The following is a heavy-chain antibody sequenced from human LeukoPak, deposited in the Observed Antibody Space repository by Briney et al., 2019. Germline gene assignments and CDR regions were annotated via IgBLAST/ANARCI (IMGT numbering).Heavy chain of an antibody. V-gene: IGHV3-23*01. D-gene: IGHD2-2*01. CDR3: AKGQYQLLFSFDY. J-gene: IGHJ4*02. CDR2: ISGSGGST. Sequence: PGGSLTLSSAASGFTFSSYAMSWVRQAPGKGLEWVSAISGSGGSTYYADSVKGRFTISRDNSKNTLYLQMNSLRAEDTAVYYCAKGQYQLLFSFDYWGQGTLVTVSS. CDR1: GFTFSSYA.